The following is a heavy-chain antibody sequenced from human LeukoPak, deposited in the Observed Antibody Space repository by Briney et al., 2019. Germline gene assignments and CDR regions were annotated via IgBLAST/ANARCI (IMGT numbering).Heavy chain of an antibody. CDR2: INHSGST. CDR3: ARVIPAATLQD. V-gene: IGHV4-34*01. D-gene: IGHD2-2*01. Sequence: SEALSLTCAVYGGSFSGYYWSWIRQPPGKGLEWIGEINHSGSTNYNPSLKSRVTISVDTSKNQFSLKLSSVTAADTVVYYCARVIPAATLQDWGQGTLVTVSS. CDR1: GGSFSGYY. J-gene: IGHJ4*02.